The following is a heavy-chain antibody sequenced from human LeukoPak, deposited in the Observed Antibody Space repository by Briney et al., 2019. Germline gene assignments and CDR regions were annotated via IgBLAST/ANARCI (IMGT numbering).Heavy chain of an antibody. V-gene: IGHV4-30-2*01. Sequence: PSQTLSLTCTVSGGSISSGGYYWSWIRQPPGKGLEWIGYIYHSGSTYYNPSLKSRVTISVDRSKNQFSLKLSSVTAADTAVYYCARHLVVPAASHDAFDIWGQGTMVTVSS. CDR2: IYHSGST. CDR1: GGSISSGGYY. J-gene: IGHJ3*02. CDR3: ARHLVVPAASHDAFDI. D-gene: IGHD2-2*01.